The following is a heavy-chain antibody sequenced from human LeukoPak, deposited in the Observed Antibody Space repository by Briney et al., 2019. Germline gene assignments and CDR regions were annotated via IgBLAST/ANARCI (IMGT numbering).Heavy chain of an antibody. V-gene: IGHV3-23*01. J-gene: IGHJ4*02. Sequence: PGGSLRLSCAASGFTFSSYAMSWVRQAPGKGLGWVSAISGSGGSTYYADSVKGRFTISRDNSKNPLYLQMNSLRAEDTAVYYCAKDRVGYCSSTSCLWPVDYWGQGTLVTVSS. CDR1: GFTFSSYA. CDR3: AKDRVGYCSSTSCLWPVDY. D-gene: IGHD2-2*01. CDR2: ISGSGGST.